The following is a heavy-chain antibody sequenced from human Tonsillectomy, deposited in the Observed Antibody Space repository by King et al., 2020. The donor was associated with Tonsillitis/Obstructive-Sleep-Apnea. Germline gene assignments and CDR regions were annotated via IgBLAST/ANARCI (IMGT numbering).Heavy chain of an antibody. V-gene: IGHV1-2*06. CDR1: GYGFIGYY. J-gene: IGHJ3*01. CDR3: AGDGHRDYVDAFDV. CDR2: INPNSGRT. Sequence: QLVQSGAEVKKPGASVKVSCKASGYGFIGYYIHWVRQAPGHGLEWVGLINPNSGRTQFSQRFQGRVTMTRDTSISTVHMELTNLKPADTAMYFCAGDGHRDYVDAFDVWGQGKLVSVSS. D-gene: IGHD4-17*01.